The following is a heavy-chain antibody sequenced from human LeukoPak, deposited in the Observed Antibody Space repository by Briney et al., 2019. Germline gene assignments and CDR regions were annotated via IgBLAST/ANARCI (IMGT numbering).Heavy chain of an antibody. Sequence: ASVKVSCKASGYTFTSYAMHWVRQAPGQRLERMGWINAGNGNTKYSQKFQGRVTITRDTSASTAYMELSSLRSEDTAVYYCARDGRYCSGGSCHYGMDVWGQGTTVTVSS. V-gene: IGHV1-3*01. D-gene: IGHD2-15*01. CDR3: ARDGRYCSGGSCHYGMDV. CDR1: GYTFTSYA. J-gene: IGHJ6*02. CDR2: INAGNGNT.